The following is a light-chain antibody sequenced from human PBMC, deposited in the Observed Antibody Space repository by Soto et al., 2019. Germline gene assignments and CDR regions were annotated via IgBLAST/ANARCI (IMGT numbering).Light chain of an antibody. CDR2: EVS. CDR3: RSYAGSSYLAV. V-gene: IGLV2-8*01. J-gene: IGLJ1*01. Sequence: QSVLTQPPSASGSPGQSVTISCTGTRSDVGSYNYVPWYQQHPGKAPKLMIYEVSKRPSGVPDRFSGSKSGNTASLTVSGLQAEDEADYYCRSYAGSSYLAVFGNGTKATV. CDR1: RSDVGSYNY.